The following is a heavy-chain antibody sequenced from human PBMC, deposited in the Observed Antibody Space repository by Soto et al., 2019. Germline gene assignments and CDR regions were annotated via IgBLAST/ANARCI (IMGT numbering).Heavy chain of an antibody. J-gene: IGHJ4*02. D-gene: IGHD2-21*02. CDR1: GYTFTSYY. V-gene: IGHV1-46*01. Sequence: ASVKVSCKVSGYTFTSYYMHWVRQAPGQGLEWMGIINPSGGSTSYAQKFQGRVTMTRDTSTSTVYMELSSLRSEDTAVYYCARAALIVVVTAIPFDFDYWGQGTLVTVSS. CDR3: ARAALIVVVTAIPFDFDY. CDR2: INPSGGST.